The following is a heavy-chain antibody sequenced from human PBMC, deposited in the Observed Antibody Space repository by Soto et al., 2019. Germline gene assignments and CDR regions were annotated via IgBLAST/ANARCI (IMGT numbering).Heavy chain of an antibody. CDR3: ARDRGPSSGYYPYWFDP. CDR1: GGTFSSYA. V-gene: IGHV1-69*12. Sequence: QVQLVQSGAEVKKPGSSVKVSCKASGGTFSSYAITWVRQAPGQGLEWMGGIIPIFGTANYAQKFQGRVTITADESTSTAYMELSRLRSEDTAVYYCARDRGPSSGYYPYWFDPWGKGTLVTVSS. CDR2: IIPIFGTA. J-gene: IGHJ5*02. D-gene: IGHD3-22*01.